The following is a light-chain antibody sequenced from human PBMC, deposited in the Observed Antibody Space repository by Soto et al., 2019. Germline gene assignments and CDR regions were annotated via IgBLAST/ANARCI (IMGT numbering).Light chain of an antibody. CDR2: DVS. Sequence: HSALTQPPSASGSPGQSVTISCTGTSSDVGNYNSVSWYQQHPGKAPKLMIFDVSRRPSGVPHRFSGSKSGNTASLTVSGLQPEDEADYYCCSYSNSNDLVFGGGTKLTVL. CDR3: CSYSNSNDLV. J-gene: IGLJ3*02. V-gene: IGLV2-8*01. CDR1: SSDVGNYNS.